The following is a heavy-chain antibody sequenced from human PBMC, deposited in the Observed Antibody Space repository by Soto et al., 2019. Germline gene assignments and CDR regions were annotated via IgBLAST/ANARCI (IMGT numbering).Heavy chain of an antibody. CDR2: ISAYNGNT. V-gene: IGHV1-18*04. J-gene: IGHJ4*02. CDR1: GYTFTSYG. D-gene: IGHD6-19*01. CDR3: ARDRGARLVWLVEELDY. Sequence: QVQLVQSGAEVKKPGASVKVSCKASGYTFTSYGISWVRQAPGQGLEWMGWISAYNGNTNYAQKLQGRVTMTTDTSTSTAHMELRSLRSDDTAVYYCARDRGARLVWLVEELDYWGQGTLVTVSS.